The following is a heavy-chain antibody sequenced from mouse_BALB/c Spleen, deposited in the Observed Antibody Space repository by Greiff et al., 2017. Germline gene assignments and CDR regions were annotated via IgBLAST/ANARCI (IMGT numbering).Heavy chain of an antibody. D-gene: IGHD1-1*02. CDR3: ARGDYGAWFAY. CDR2: ISSGGSYT. J-gene: IGHJ3*01. CDR1: GFTFSSYG. Sequence: EVKVVESGGDLVKPGGSLKLSCAASGFTFSSYGMSWVRQTPDKRLEWVATISSGGSYTYYPDSVKGRFTISRDNAKNTLYLQLSSLKSEDTAMYDWARGDYGAWFAYWGQGTLVTVSA. V-gene: IGHV5-6*01.